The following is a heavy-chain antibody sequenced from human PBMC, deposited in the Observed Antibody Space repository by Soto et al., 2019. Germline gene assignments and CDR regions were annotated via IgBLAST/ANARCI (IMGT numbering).Heavy chain of an antibody. Sequence: LELLSLTRTVSGGSIGSSGYYRVSKSKPPGKGLEWIGSIYYSGSTYYNPSLKSRVTISVDTSKNQFSLRLSSVTATDTAVYYCASVGDGGLDAVFDLWGQGTLVTVSS. J-gene: IGHJ4*02. D-gene: IGHD3-16*01. CDR3: ASVGDGGLDAVFDL. V-gene: IGHV4-39*01. CDR1: GGSIGSSGYY. CDR2: IYYSGST.